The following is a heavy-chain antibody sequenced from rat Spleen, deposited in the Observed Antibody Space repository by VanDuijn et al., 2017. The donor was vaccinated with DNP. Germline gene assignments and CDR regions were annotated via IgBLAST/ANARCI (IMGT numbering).Heavy chain of an antibody. CDR3: ARAVLTTGAMDA. D-gene: IGHD1-11*01. J-gene: IGHJ4*01. CDR2: INKDSSTI. CDR1: GFNFNDYW. V-gene: IGHV4-2*01. Sequence: EVKLVESGGGLVQPGRSLKLSCAASGFNFNDYWMGWVRQAPGKGLEWIGEINKDSSTINYTPSLKDKFTISRDNAQNTLYLQMSKLGSEDTAIYYCARAVLTTGAMDAWGQGTSVTVSS.